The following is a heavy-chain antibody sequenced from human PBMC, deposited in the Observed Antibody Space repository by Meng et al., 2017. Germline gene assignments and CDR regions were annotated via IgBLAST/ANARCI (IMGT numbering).Heavy chain of an antibody. Sequence: GGSLRPSCAASGFTFSSYEMNWVRQAPGKGLEWVGRIKSKTDGGTTDYAAPVKGRFTISRDDSKNTLYLQMNSLKTEDTAVYYCTKEGEWLLQKNWGQGTLVTVSS. CDR1: GFTFSSYE. V-gene: IGHV3-15*01. CDR3: TKEGEWLLQKN. CDR2: IKSKTDGGTT. J-gene: IGHJ4*02. D-gene: IGHD3-3*01.